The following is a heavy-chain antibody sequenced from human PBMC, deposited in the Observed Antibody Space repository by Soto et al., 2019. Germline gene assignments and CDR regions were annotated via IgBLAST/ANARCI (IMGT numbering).Heavy chain of an antibody. CDR1: GFTFSSCS. Sequence: GGSLRLSCAASGFTFSSCSMNWVRQAPGKGLEWVSSISSSSSYIYYADSVKGRFTISRDNAKNSLYLQMNSLRAEDTAVYYCARVNDCSSTSCYPGWFDPWGQGTLVTVSS. CDR3: ARVNDCSSTSCYPGWFDP. D-gene: IGHD2-2*01. V-gene: IGHV3-21*01. CDR2: ISSSSSYI. J-gene: IGHJ5*02.